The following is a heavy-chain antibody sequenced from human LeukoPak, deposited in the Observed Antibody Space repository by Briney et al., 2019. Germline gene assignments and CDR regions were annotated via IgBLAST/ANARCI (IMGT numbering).Heavy chain of an antibody. D-gene: IGHD6-13*01. CDR3: ARIGIAAADFDY. V-gene: IGHV3-21*01. Sequence: PGGSLRLSCAASGFTFSSYSMNWVRQAPGKGLEWVSSISSSSSYIYYADSVKGRFTISRDNAKNSLYLQMNSLRAEDTAVYYCARIGIAAADFDYWGQGTPVTVSS. CDR2: ISSSSSYI. J-gene: IGHJ4*02. CDR1: GFTFSSYS.